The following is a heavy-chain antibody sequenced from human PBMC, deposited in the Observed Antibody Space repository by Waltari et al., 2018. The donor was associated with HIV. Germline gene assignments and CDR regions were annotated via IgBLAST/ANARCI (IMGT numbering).Heavy chain of an antibody. CDR3: ARDPRGYNYGYYFDY. J-gene: IGHJ4*02. Sequence: QVQLQESGPGLVKPPETLSLTCAVSGYSIGSGYYWGWIRQPPGNGLQWIGSVYHSGTAYYNPSLKSRVTRSVDTSKNQFSLKLSSVTAADTAVYYCARDPRGYNYGYYFDYWGQGTLVSVSS. V-gene: IGHV4-38-2*02. CDR1: GYSIGSGYY. D-gene: IGHD5-18*01. CDR2: VYHSGTA.